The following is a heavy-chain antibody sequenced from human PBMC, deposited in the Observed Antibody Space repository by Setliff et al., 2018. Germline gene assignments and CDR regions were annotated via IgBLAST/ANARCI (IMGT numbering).Heavy chain of an antibody. V-gene: IGHV3-33*08. CDR3: ARTCSGSGCYAGLES. CDR1: GFTFSTYR. J-gene: IGHJ4*02. Sequence: GSLRLSCAASGFTFSTYRMHWVRQAPGKGLEWVAVIWGDGVNKFHADSVKGRFTIPRDNSKNTLYLQMNSLRPEDTAVYYCARTCSGSGCYAGLESWGQGTPVTVSS. D-gene: IGHD2-15*01. CDR2: IWGDGVNK.